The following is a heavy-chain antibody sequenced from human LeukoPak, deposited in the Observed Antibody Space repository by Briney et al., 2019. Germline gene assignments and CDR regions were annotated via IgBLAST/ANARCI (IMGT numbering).Heavy chain of an antibody. Sequence: GASVKVSCTASGYTFTGYYMHWVRQAPGQGLEGMGWINPNSGGTNYAQKFQGRVTMTRDTSISTAYMELSRLRSDDTAVYYCARTTYYYDSSGYYLLDYWGQGTLVTVSS. D-gene: IGHD3-22*01. CDR2: INPNSGGT. V-gene: IGHV1-2*02. CDR1: GYTFTGYY. J-gene: IGHJ4*02. CDR3: ARTTYYYDSSGYYLLDY.